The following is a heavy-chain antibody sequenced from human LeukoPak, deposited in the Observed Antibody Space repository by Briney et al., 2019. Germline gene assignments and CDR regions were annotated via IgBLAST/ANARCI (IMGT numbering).Heavy chain of an antibody. CDR2: IKQDGSEK. CDR3: ARGSRYNWNYVGWFDP. D-gene: IGHD1-7*01. J-gene: IGHJ5*02. CDR1: GFTFSSYW. Sequence: PGGSLRLSCAASGFTFSSYWMSWVRQAPGKGLEWVANIKQDGSEKYYVNSVKGRFTISRDNAKNSLYLQMNSLRAEDTAVYYCARGSRYNWNYVGWFDPWGQGTLVTVSS. V-gene: IGHV3-7*01.